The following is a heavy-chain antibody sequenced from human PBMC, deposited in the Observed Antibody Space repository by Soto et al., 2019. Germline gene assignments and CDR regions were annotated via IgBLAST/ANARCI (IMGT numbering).Heavy chain of an antibody. Sequence: GESLKISCKGSGYSFTSYWIGWVRQMPGKGLEWMGIIYPGDSDTRYSPSFQGQVTISADKSISTAYLQWSSLKASDTAKYYCARRHSIVAARNWFDPWGQGTLVTVSS. CDR2: IYPGDSDT. D-gene: IGHD6-13*01. J-gene: IGHJ5*02. CDR3: ARRHSIVAARNWFDP. V-gene: IGHV5-51*01. CDR1: GYSFTSYW.